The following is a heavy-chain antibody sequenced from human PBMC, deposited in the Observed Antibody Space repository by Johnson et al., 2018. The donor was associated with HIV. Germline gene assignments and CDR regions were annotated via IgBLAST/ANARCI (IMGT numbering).Heavy chain of an antibody. CDR2: ISYDGSNK. D-gene: IGHD3-22*01. V-gene: IGHV3-30*19. CDR1: GFSFSRYG. CDR3: ARVAYYDRSGYLGVYAFDI. Sequence: HVQLVESGGSVVRPGGSLTLSCVASGFSFSRYGMHWVRQAPGKGLEWVAVISYDGSNKYYADSVKGRFTISRDNAKNSLYLQMNSLRAEDTAVYYCARVAYYDRSGYLGVYAFDIWGQGTMVTVSS. J-gene: IGHJ3*02.